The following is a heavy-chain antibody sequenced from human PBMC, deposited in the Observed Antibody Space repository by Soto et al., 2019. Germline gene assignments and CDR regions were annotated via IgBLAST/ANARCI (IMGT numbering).Heavy chain of an antibody. V-gene: IGHV4-34*01. CDR3: ARVGRDPHQGDYAFDY. D-gene: IGHD4-17*01. J-gene: IGHJ4*02. Sequence: QVELQQWGTGLLKPSETLSLTCAVYGGSFRGYHWSWIRQPPGKGLEWIGEISHSGTTHSNPSLEGRITIPGDTSQTQFSLKVKAVICADTAVYFCARVGRDPHQGDYAFDYWGQGNLVTVSP. CDR2: ISHSGTT. CDR1: GGSFRGYH.